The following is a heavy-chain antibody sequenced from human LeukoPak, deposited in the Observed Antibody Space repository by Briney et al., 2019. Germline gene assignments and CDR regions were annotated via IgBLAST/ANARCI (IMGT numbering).Heavy chain of an antibody. CDR1: GGSFSGYY. CDR3: ARYYGPGSYYRTFQH. J-gene: IGHJ1*01. Sequence: SETLSLTCAVYGGSFSGYYWSWIRQPPGKGLEWIGEINHSGSTNYNPSLKSRVTISVDTSKNQFSLKLSSVTAADTAVYYCARYYGPGSYYRTFQHWGQGTLVTVSS. D-gene: IGHD3-10*01. V-gene: IGHV4-34*01. CDR2: INHSGST.